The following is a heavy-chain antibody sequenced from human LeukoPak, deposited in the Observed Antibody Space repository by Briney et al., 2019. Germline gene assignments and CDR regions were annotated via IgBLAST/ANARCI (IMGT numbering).Heavy chain of an antibody. CDR2: MYRGGST. Sequence: GGSLRLSCAASGFTVSNNYMIWVSQAPGKGLEWVTVMYRGGSTYYGDSVQGRFTMSRDNSKNTLYLKMNSLRAEDTAVYYCARDGGAAAGYWGQGTLVTVSS. V-gene: IGHV3-66*01. D-gene: IGHD6-13*01. CDR1: GFTVSNNY. J-gene: IGHJ4*02. CDR3: ARDGGAAAGY.